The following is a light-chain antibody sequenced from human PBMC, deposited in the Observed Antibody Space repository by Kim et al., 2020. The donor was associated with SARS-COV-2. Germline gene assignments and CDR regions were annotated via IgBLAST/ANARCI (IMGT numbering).Light chain of an antibody. J-gene: IGLJ2*01. V-gene: IGLV3-21*04. CDR2: YDR. CDR1: NIGRKS. Sequence: SYELTQPPSVSVAPGKTADITCGGKNIGRKSVHWYQQKPGQAPVVVINYDRERPSGIPDRFSGSNSGNTATLTISRVEAGDEADYYCQVWDSGSDHVVFGGGTQLTVL. CDR3: QVWDSGSDHVV.